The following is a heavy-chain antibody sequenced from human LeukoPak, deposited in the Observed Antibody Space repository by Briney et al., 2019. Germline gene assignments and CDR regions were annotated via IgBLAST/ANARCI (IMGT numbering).Heavy chain of an antibody. CDR2: ISYDGSNK. V-gene: IGHV3-30*19. D-gene: IGHD3-22*01. J-gene: IGHJ4*02. Sequence: GGSLRLSCAASGFTFSDYGMHWVRQAPGKGLEWVAVISYDGSNKYYADSVKGRFTISRDNSKNTLYLQMNSLRAEDTAVYYCARDRDYYAIDYWGQGTLVTVSS. CDR3: ARDRDYYAIDY. CDR1: GFTFSDYG.